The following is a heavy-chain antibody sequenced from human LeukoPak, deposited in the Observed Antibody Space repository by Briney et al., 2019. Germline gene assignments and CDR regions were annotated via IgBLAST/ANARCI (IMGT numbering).Heavy chain of an antibody. CDR1: GYSFTNFW. CDR2: IYPGDSDT. CDR3: ARHYQFDY. Sequence: GESLKISCKGSGYSFTNFWIGWVRQMPGRGLEWMGIIYPGDSDTRYSPSFQGHVTISADRSISTTYLQWNSLKASDTAMYYCARHYQFDYWGQGTLVTASS. D-gene: IGHD3-16*02. J-gene: IGHJ4*02. V-gene: IGHV5-51*01.